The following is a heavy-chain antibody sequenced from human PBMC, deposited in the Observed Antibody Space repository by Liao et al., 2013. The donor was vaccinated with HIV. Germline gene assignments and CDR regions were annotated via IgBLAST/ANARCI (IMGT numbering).Heavy chain of an antibody. CDR1: GGSFSAYY. CDR3: ARDLDGLPMI. CDR2: INHSGST. D-gene: IGHD3/OR15-3a*01. V-gene: IGHV4-34*01. J-gene: IGHJ3*02. Sequence: QVQLQQWGAGLLKPSETLSLTCAVYGGSFSAYYWIWIRQPPGKGLEWIGEINHSGSTNYNPSLQSRVTISVDTSKKQFFLQLRSVTAADTAVYYCARDLDGLPMIWGQGTMVTVSS.